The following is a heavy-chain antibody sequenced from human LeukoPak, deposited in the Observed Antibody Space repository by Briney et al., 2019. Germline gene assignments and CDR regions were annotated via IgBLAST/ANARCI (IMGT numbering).Heavy chain of an antibody. D-gene: IGHD3-16*01. V-gene: IGHV4-59*12. CDR1: GGSISSYY. CDR3: VSGWGLWGGEY. J-gene: IGHJ4*02. Sequence: SETLSLTCTVSGGSISSYYWSWIRQPPGKGLEWIGYIYYSGSTNYNPSLKSRVPISVDTSKNQFSLMLSSVTAADTAMYYCVSGWGLWGGEYWGQGTLVTVSS. CDR2: IYYSGST.